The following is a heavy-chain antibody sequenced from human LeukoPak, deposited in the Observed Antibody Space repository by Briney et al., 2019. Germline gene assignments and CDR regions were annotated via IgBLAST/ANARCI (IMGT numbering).Heavy chain of an antibody. J-gene: IGHJ3*02. V-gene: IGHV4-34*01. CDR3: ARAYCGGDCPQRAFDI. D-gene: IGHD2-21*02. CDR1: GGSISSYY. Sequence: SETLSLTCTVSGGSISSYYWSWIRQPPGKGLEWIGEINHSGSTNYNPSLKSRVTISVDTSKNQFSLKLSSVTAADTAVYYCARAYCGGDCPQRAFDIWGQGTLVTVSS. CDR2: INHSGST.